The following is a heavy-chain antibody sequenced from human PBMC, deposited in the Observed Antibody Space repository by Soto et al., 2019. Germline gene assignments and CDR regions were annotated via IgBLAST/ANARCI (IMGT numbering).Heavy chain of an antibody. CDR2: IFYSGST. V-gene: IGHV4-39*01. CDR3: ARQCRGVACHWFVP. CDR1: SGSISSTIYS. Sequence: QLQLQESGPGLVKPSETLSLTCTVSSGSISSTIYSWDWIRQPPGKGLEWIGSIFYSGSTYYNPSLKSLVTRSVEPSRNHVCLSLSAVTAAATAVNYCARQCRGVACHWFVPWGHGTLVTVSS. D-gene: IGHD2-15*01. J-gene: IGHJ5*02.